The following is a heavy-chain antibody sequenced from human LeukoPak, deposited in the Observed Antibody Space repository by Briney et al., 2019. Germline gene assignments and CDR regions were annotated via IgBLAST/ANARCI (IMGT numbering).Heavy chain of an antibody. Sequence: GGSLRLSCAASGFTFGSHAMHWVRRAPGRGLEHISAISSNGVSTYYENSVKGRFTISRDNSENTLYLQMGSLRGEDMAVYYCARRITAAGGYYFDNWGQGTLVTVSS. V-gene: IGHV3-64*01. J-gene: IGHJ4*02. CDR2: ISSNGVST. CDR1: GFTFGSHA. D-gene: IGHD6-13*01. CDR3: ARRITAAGGYYFDN.